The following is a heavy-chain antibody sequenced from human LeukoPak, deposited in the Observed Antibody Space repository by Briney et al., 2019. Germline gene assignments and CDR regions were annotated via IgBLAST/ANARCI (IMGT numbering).Heavy chain of an antibody. CDR3: AKDSRRYSSGPVIFDY. D-gene: IGHD6-19*01. V-gene: IGHV3-9*01. CDR1: GFTFDDYA. J-gene: IGHJ4*02. CDR2: ISWNSGSI. Sequence: GGSLRLSCAASGFTFDDYAMHWVRQAPGKGLEGVSGISWNSGSIGYADSVKGRFTISRDNAKNSLYLQMNSLRAEDTALYYCAKDSRRYSSGPVIFDYWGQGTLVTVSS.